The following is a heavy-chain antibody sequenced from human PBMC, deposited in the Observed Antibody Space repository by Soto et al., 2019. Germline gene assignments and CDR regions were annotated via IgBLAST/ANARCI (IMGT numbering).Heavy chain of an antibody. CDR1: GFSLTTVGMG. CDR3: AHRNSRMFAFDT. CDR2: IYWDDDK. J-gene: IGHJ3*02. D-gene: IGHD3-10*02. Sequence: SGPTLVNPTQTLTLTCTFSGFSLTTVGMGVGWIRQPPGKALDWLGIIYWDDDKRYSPSLNGRVTFIKDTSKNQVVLTMTNVDPVDTGTYYCAHRNSRMFAFDTWGQGPLITFSS. V-gene: IGHV2-5*02.